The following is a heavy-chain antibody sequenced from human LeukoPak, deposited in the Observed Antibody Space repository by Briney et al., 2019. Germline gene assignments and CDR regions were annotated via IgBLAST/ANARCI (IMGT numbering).Heavy chain of an antibody. D-gene: IGHD5-12*01. V-gene: IGHV3-66*01. CDR1: GFTVSSNY. CDR3: AKDGTGYSGYDFDY. J-gene: IGHJ4*02. CDR2: IYSGGST. Sequence: GGSLRLSCAASGFTVSSNYMSWVRQAQGQGLEWDSVIYSGGSTYYADSVKGRFTISRDNSKNTLYLHMNSLRVEDTAVYYCAKDGTGYSGYDFDYWGQGTLVTVSS.